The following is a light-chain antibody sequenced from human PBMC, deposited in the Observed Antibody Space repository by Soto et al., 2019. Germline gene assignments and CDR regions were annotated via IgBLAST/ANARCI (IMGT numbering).Light chain of an antibody. CDR2: LESSGRY. Sequence: QLVLTQSSSASASLGSSVKLTCTLSSGHSTYIIAWHQQQPGKAPRYLMKLESSGRYNKGNGVPDRFSGSSSGTDRYLTISNLQFEDEAAYYCETWDNNTPAVFGGGTKLTVL. CDR1: SGHSTYI. V-gene: IGLV4-60*02. CDR3: ETWDNNTPAV. J-gene: IGLJ7*01.